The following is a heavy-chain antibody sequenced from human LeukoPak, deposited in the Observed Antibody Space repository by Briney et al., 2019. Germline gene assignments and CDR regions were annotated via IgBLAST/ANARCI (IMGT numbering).Heavy chain of an antibody. CDR2: ISAYNGNT. J-gene: IGHJ4*02. CDR1: GYTFTSFG. V-gene: IGHV1-18*01. D-gene: IGHD5-18*01. CDR3: ARGRYSSFVRRAYYFDY. Sequence: ASVKVSCKASGYTFTSFGISWVRQAPGQGLEWMGWISAYNGNTNYVQKFQGRVTMTTDTSTSTAYMELRSLRSDDTAVYYCARGRYSSFVRRAYYFDYWGQGTLVTVSS.